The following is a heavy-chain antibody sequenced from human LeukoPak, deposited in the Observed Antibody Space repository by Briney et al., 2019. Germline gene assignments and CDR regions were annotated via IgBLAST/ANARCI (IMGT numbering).Heavy chain of an antibody. J-gene: IGHJ3*02. Sequence: GASVKVSGKVSVYTLTELSVHWVRQAPGKGLEWMGGFDPEDGETIYAQKFQGRVTMTEDTSTDTAYMELSSLRSEDTAVYYCATRWGMVQGDDRSRDAFDIWGQGTMVTVSS. CDR1: VYTLTELS. V-gene: IGHV1-24*01. D-gene: IGHD3-10*01. CDR3: ATRWGMVQGDDRSRDAFDI. CDR2: FDPEDGET.